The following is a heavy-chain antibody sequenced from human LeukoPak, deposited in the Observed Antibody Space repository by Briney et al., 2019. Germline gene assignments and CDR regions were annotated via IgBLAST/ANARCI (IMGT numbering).Heavy chain of an antibody. CDR3: AKGPTWELGYFDY. D-gene: IGHD7-27*01. V-gene: IGHV3-30*02. J-gene: IGHJ4*02. CDR2: IRYDGSNK. Sequence: GGSLRLSCAASGFTFSSYGMHWVRQAPGKGLEWVAFIRYDGSNKYYADSVKGRFTISRDNSKNTLYLQMNSLRADDTAVYYCAKGPTWELGYFDYWGQGTLVTVSS. CDR1: GFTFSSYG.